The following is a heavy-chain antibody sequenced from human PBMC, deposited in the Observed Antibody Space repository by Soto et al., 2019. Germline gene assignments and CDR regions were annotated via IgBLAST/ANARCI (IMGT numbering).Heavy chain of an antibody. CDR3: ARDTRYCTNGVCPSMGMDV. J-gene: IGHJ6*02. CDR1: GHTFTSYY. D-gene: IGHD2-8*01. Sequence: ASVKVSCKASGHTFTSYYMHWVRQAPGQGLEWMGIINPSGGSTSYAQKFQGRVTMTRDTSTSTVYMELSSLRSEDTAVYYCARDTRYCTNGVCPSMGMDVWGQGTTVTVSS. V-gene: IGHV1-46*01. CDR2: INPSGGST.